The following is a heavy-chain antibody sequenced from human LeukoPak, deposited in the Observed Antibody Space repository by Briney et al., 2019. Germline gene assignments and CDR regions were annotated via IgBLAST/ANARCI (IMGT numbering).Heavy chain of an antibody. V-gene: IGHV4-39*01. CDR2: IYYSGST. J-gene: IGHJ4*02. CDR3: ARGDCSGGSCYLFDY. Sequence: SETLSLTCTVSGGSISSSSYYWGWIRQPPGKGLEWIGSIYYSGSTYYNPSLKSRVTISVDTSKNQFSLRLSSVTAADTAVYYCARGDCSGGSCYLFDYWGQGALVTVSS. CDR1: GGSISSSSYY. D-gene: IGHD2-15*01.